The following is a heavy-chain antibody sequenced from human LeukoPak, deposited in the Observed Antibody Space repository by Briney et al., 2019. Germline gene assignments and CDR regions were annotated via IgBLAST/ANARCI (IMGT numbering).Heavy chain of an antibody. Sequence: GASVKVSCKASGGTFSSYAISWVRQAPGQGLEWMGWISAYNGNTNYAQKLQGRVTMTTDTSTSTAYMELRSLRSDDTAVYYCARLLLDYYDLANYFDYWGQGTLVTVSS. J-gene: IGHJ4*02. CDR1: GGTFSSYA. V-gene: IGHV1-18*01. CDR2: ISAYNGNT. CDR3: ARLLLDYYDLANYFDY. D-gene: IGHD3-22*01.